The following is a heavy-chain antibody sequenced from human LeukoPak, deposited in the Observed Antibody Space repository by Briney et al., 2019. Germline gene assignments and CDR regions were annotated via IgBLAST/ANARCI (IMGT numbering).Heavy chain of an antibody. CDR1: GGSLSGYY. Sequence: SQTLSLTCAVYGGSLSGYYWSWIRQPPGKGLEWIGEINHSGSTNYNPSLKSRVTISVDTSKNQFSLKLSSVTAADTAVYYCARLEDYCSGGSCYKNYWFDPWGQGTLVTVSS. V-gene: IGHV4-34*01. J-gene: IGHJ5*02. CDR2: INHSGST. CDR3: ARLEDYCSGGSCYKNYWFDP. D-gene: IGHD2-15*01.